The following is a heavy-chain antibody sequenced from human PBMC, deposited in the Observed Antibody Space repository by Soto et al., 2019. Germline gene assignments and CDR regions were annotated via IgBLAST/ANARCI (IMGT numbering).Heavy chain of an antibody. CDR3: AVYSYGYEEGYYYYGMDV. J-gene: IGHJ6*02. Sequence: TSETLSLTCTVSGGSISSSSYYWGWIRQPPGKGLEWIGSIYYSGSTYYNPSLKSRVTISVDTSKNQFSLKLSSVTAADTAVYYCAVYSYGYEEGYYYYGMDVWGQGTMVTVSS. D-gene: IGHD5-18*01. V-gene: IGHV4-39*01. CDR2: IYYSGST. CDR1: GGSISSSSYY.